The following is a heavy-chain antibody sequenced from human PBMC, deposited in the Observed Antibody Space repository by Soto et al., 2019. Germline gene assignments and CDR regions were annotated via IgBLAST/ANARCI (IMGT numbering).Heavy chain of an antibody. D-gene: IGHD2-21*02. Sequence: QVQLVESGGGVVQPGRSLRLSCAASGFTFSSYGMHWVRQAPGKGLEWVAVISYDGSNKYYADSVKGRFTISRDTSKNTVYLQMNSLRVEDTAVYYCAKDHKGDLRYWGKGTLVTVSS. CDR2: ISYDGSNK. V-gene: IGHV3-30*18. CDR1: GFTFSSYG. CDR3: AKDHKGDLRY. J-gene: IGHJ4*02.